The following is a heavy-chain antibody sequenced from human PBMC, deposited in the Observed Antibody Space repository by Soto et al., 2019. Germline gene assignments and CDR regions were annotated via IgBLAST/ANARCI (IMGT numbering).Heavy chain of an antibody. CDR3: ASDGGGYSGYDFDY. CDR1: GFTFSSYA. Sequence: LRLSCGASGFTFSSYAMHWVRQAPGKGLEWVAVISYDGSNKYYADSVKGRFTISRDNSKNTLYLQMNSLRAEDTAVYYCASDGGGYSGYDFDYWGQGTLVTVSS. J-gene: IGHJ4*02. CDR2: ISYDGSNK. V-gene: IGHV3-30-3*01. D-gene: IGHD5-12*01.